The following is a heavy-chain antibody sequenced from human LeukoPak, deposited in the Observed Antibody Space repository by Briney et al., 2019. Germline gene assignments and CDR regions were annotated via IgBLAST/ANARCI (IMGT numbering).Heavy chain of an antibody. CDR2: ISYHGSDK. CDR1: GFTFSSYG. V-gene: IGHV3-30*18. CDR3: AKAARVDTAMLGAFDI. J-gene: IGHJ3*02. D-gene: IGHD5-18*01. Sequence: GGSLRLSCAASGFTFSSYGMHWVRQAPGKGLEWVAVISYHGSDKYYSDSVKGRFTISRDNSKNTLYLQMNSLRAEDTALYYCAKAARVDTAMLGAFDIWGQGTMVTVSS.